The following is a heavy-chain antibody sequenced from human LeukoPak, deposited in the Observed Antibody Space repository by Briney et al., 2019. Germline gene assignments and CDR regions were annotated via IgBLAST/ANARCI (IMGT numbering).Heavy chain of an antibody. Sequence: PSETLSLTCTVSGGSISSSGYYWGWIRQPPGKGLEWIGTVYYTGSTYYNPSLKSRVTISEDTSRNQFSLKLNSVTAADTAVYYCARGSGTYYHDSGGYLNWFDPWGQGILVTVSS. D-gene: IGHD3-22*01. J-gene: IGHJ5*02. CDR3: ARGSGTYYHDSGGYLNWFDP. CDR2: VYYTGST. CDR1: GGSISSSGYY. V-gene: IGHV4-39*01.